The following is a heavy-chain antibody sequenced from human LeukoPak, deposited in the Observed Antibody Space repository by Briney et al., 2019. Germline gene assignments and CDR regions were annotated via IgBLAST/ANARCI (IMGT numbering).Heavy chain of an antibody. J-gene: IGHJ3*02. V-gene: IGHV1-2*02. CDR1: GYTFTGYY. CDR2: INPNSGGT. CDR3: ARVVLMVYAIDAFDI. Sequence: ASVKVSCKASGYTFTGYYMHWVRQAPGQGLEWMGWINPNSGGTNYAQKFQGRVTMTRDTSISTAYMELSRLRSDDTAVYYCARVVLMVYAIDAFDIWGQGTMVTVSS. D-gene: IGHD2-8*01.